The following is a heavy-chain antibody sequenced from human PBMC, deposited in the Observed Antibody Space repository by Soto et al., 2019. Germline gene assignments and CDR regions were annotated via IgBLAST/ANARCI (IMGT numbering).Heavy chain of an antibody. Sequence: QVQLVQSGAEVKKPGASVKVSCKASGYTFTNYGISWVRQAPGQGLEWMGWISAYNGNINYAQKLQGRVTMTTDTSTCTAYMAQRRLRCSDTAMYLWASSCCSGNCYAISPLCSSYAGGEVWGQGTTVPVSS. V-gene: IGHV1-18*01. J-gene: IGHJ6*02. CDR1: GYTFTNYG. CDR2: ISAYNGNI. CDR3: ASSCCSGNCYAISPLCSSYAGGEV. D-gene: IGHD2-21*02.